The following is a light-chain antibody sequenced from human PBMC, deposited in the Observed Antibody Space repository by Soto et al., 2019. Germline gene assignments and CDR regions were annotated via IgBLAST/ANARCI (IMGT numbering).Light chain of an antibody. CDR3: QPANSFPLT. V-gene: IGKV1-12*01. Sequence: DLPMTQSPSSVSASVGDRVTITCRTSQGISSWLAWYQKEPGQAPKLLIYAASSLQSGGPSRFSGSGSGTDFTLTISSLQPEDFATYYCQPANSFPLTFGGGTKVEIK. CDR2: AAS. J-gene: IGKJ4*01. CDR1: QGISSW.